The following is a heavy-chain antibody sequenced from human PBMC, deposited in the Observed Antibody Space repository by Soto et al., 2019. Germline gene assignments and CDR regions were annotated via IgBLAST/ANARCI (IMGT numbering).Heavy chain of an antibody. Sequence: GGSLRLSCAASGFTFSSYGMHWVRQAPGKGLEWVAVISYDGSNKYYADSVRGRFTISRDNSKNTLYLQMNSLRAEDTAVYYCAKAYDSSGYLWTYYYYGMDVWGQGTTVTV. CDR2: ISYDGSNK. J-gene: IGHJ6*02. CDR3: AKAYDSSGYLWTYYYYGMDV. D-gene: IGHD3-22*01. V-gene: IGHV3-30*18. CDR1: GFTFSSYG.